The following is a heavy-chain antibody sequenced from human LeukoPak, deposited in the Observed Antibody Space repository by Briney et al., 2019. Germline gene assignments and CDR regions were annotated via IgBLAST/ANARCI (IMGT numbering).Heavy chain of an antibody. D-gene: IGHD3-3*01. CDR2: INHSVST. Sequence: SETLSLTCAVYGGSFSGYYWSWIRQPPGKGLEWIGEINHSVSTNYNPSLKSRVTISVDTSKNQFSLKLSSVTAADTAVYYCACYDFWSGYIGWFDPWGQGTLVTVSS. CDR3: ACYDFWSGYIGWFDP. CDR1: GGSFSGYY. J-gene: IGHJ5*02. V-gene: IGHV4-34*01.